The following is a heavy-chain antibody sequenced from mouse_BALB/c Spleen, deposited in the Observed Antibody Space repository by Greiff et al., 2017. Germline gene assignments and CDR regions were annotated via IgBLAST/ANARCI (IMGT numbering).Heavy chain of an antibody. CDR3: AGYDYDEGAMDY. CDR1: GFTFSSFG. Sequence: EVQRVESGGGLVQPGGSRKLSCAASGFTFSSFGMHWVRQAPEKGLEWVAYISSGSSTIYYADTVKGRFTISRDNPKNTLFLQMTSLRSEDTAMYYCAGYDYDEGAMDYWGQGTSVTVSA. V-gene: IGHV5-17*02. D-gene: IGHD2-4*01. J-gene: IGHJ4*01. CDR2: ISSGSSTI.